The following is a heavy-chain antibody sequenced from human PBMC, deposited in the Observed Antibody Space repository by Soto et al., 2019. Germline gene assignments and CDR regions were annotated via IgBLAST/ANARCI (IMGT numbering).Heavy chain of an antibody. V-gene: IGHV4-61*08. D-gene: IGHD6-19*01. Sequence: SETLSLTCIVSGDSVSSGGYYWSWIRQHPGKGLEWIGYIYSNGFTYYNPSLESRVTISVDTSKNQFSLKLSSVTAADTAVYYCARGIEGWYQGRYYYGMDVWGQGTTVTVSS. CDR3: ARGIEGWYQGRYYYGMDV. J-gene: IGHJ6*02. CDR2: IYSNGFT. CDR1: GDSVSSGGYY.